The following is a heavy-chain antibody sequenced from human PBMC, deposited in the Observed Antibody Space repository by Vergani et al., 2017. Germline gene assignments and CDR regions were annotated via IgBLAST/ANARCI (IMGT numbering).Heavy chain of an antibody. D-gene: IGHD2-15*01. CDR3: ARGGIVVVVAALRNWFDP. V-gene: IGHV4-31*03. J-gene: IGHJ5*02. Sequence: QVQLQESGPGLVKPSQTLSLTCTVSGGSISSGGYYWSWIRQHPGKGLEWIGYIYYSGSTYYNPSLKSRVTISIDTSKNQFSLKLSAVTAADTAVYYCARGGIVVVVAALRNWFDPWGQGTLVTVSS. CDR2: IYYSGST. CDR1: GGSISSGGYY.